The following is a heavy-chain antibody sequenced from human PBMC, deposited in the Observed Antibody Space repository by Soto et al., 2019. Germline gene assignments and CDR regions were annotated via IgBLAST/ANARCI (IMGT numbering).Heavy chain of an antibody. CDR3: AKDFKVSGGHYGTLNYYYGMDV. V-gene: IGHV3-30*18. CDR1: GFTFSTYG. D-gene: IGHD3-10*01. J-gene: IGHJ6*02. Sequence: GGSLRLSCAASGFTFSTYGMQWVRQAPGKGLEWVAVISYDGYLKYYVDAVKGRFTVARDNSKNTLFLEMNSLRVEDTAVYFCAKDFKVSGGHYGTLNYYYGMDVWGQGTTVTVSS. CDR2: ISYDGYLK.